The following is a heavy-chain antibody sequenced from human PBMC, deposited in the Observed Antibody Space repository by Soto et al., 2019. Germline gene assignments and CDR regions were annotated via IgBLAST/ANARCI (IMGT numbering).Heavy chain of an antibody. CDR3: ARHHRAMVPSYYYYYGMDV. Sequence: QVQLVQSGAEVKKPGSSVKVSCKASGGTFSSYAISWVRQAPGQGLEWMGGIIPIFGTANYAQKFQGRVTITADESTSTAYMELSGLRSEDTAVYYCARHHRAMVPSYYYYYGMDVWGQGTTVTVSS. V-gene: IGHV1-69*01. CDR2: IIPIFGTA. CDR1: GGTFSSYA. J-gene: IGHJ6*02. D-gene: IGHD5-18*01.